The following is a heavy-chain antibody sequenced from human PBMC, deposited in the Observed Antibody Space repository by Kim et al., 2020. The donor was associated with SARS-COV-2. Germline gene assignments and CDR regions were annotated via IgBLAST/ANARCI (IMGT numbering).Heavy chain of an antibody. D-gene: IGHD3-22*01. CDR3: AKDPEDSSGYYAFDI. Sequence: GGSLRLSCAASGFTFSSYGMHWVRQAPGKGLEWVAVISYDGSNKYYADSVKGRFTISRDNSKNTLYLQMNSLRAEDTAVYYCAKDPEDSSGYYAFDIWGQGTMVTVSS. CDR1: GFTFSSYG. J-gene: IGHJ3*02. CDR2: ISYDGSNK. V-gene: IGHV3-30*18.